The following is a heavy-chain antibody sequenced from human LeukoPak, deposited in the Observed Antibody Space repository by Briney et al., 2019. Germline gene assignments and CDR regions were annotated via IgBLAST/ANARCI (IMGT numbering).Heavy chain of an antibody. D-gene: IGHD6-13*01. CDR1: GFSFSTSG. CDR3: ARESSRIAIGTLDF. Sequence: GGSLRLSCAPSGFSFSTSGMRWVRQAPGKGLEWVGFLQNDGSEKYFADSVKGRFTISRDNSKNTLYLQMNSLRAEDTAVYYCARESSRIAIGTLDFWGQGTLVTVSS. J-gene: IGHJ4*02. V-gene: IGHV3-30*02. CDR2: LQNDGSEK.